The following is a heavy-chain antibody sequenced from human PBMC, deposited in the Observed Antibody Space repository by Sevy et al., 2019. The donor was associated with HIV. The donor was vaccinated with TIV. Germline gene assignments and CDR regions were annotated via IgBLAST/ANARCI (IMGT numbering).Heavy chain of an antibody. J-gene: IGHJ4*02. Sequence: GGSLRLSCAASGFTFSSYSMNWVRQAPGKGLEWVSSISSSSSYIYYADSVKGRFTISRDNVKNSLYLQMNSLRAEDTAVYYCARDASSSWYADYWGQGTLVTVSS. V-gene: IGHV3-21*01. CDR3: ARDASSSWYADY. CDR1: GFTFSSYS. D-gene: IGHD6-13*01. CDR2: ISSSSSYI.